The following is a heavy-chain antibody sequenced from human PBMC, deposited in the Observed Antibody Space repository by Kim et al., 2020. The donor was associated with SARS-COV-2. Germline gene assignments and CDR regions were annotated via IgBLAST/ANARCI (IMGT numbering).Heavy chain of an antibody. CDR2: INAGNGNT. V-gene: IGHV1-3*01. CDR1: GYTFTSYA. Sequence: ASVKVSCKASGYTFTSYAMHWVRQAPGQRLEWMGWINAGNGNTKYSQKFQGRVTITRDTSASTAYMELSSLRSEDTAVYYCARDSDRLSGYDFGCDYESRGCYNWFDPWGQGTLVTVSS. CDR3: ARDSDRLSGYDFGCDYESRGCYNWFDP. D-gene: IGHD5-12*01. J-gene: IGHJ5*02.